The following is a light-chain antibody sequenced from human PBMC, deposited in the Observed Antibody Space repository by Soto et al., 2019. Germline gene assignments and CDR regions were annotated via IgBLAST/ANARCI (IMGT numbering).Light chain of an antibody. J-gene: IGKJ2*01. CDR3: QKYDNVPT. V-gene: IGKV1-33*01. CDR2: GAS. CDR1: QAINND. Sequence: DIQMTQSPSSLSASVGDRVTITCQASQAINNDLLWYQQKPGQPPKLLIYGASILETGVPSRFKESGCGKHFTFTSTDLQRGDIETYYCQKYDNVPTFSQGTKREMK.